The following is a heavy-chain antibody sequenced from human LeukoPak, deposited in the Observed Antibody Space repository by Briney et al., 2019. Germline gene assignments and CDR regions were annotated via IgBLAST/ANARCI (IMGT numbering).Heavy chain of an antibody. D-gene: IGHD3-10*01. CDR2: IYHSGST. J-gene: IGHJ4*02. CDR1: DGSISRGGYS. CDR3: ARGENYYYGSGSLFDY. V-gene: IGHV4-30-2*01. Sequence: SQTLSLTCAVSDGSISRGGYSGSWIRQPPGKGLEWIGYIYHSGSTYYNPSLKSRVTISVDRSKNQFSLKPSSVTAADTAVYYCARGENYYYGSGSLFDYWGQGTLVTVSS.